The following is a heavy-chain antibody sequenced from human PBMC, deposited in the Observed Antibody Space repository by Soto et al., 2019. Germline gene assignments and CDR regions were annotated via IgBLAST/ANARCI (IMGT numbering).Heavy chain of an antibody. CDR2: INHSGNK. V-gene: IGHV4-34*01. D-gene: IGHD3-3*01. J-gene: IGHJ4*02. CDR1: DGSFSGYF. CDR3: ATICRWSGFFCWDPRGFDH. Sequence: QVRLQQWGAGRLKSSETLSLTCGVYDGSFSGYFWTWIRQPPGRGLEWIGDINHSGNKNYNPSLQSRVAISVDTSKRQFSLKLMSVTAADTAMYYCATICRWSGFFCWDPRGFDHWSQGTLVTLSS.